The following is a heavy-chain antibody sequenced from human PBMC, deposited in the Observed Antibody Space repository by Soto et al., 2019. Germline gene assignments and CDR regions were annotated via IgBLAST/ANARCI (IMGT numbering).Heavy chain of an antibody. J-gene: IGHJ4*02. CDR1: GFTSSSSA. CDR3: AKVPRGTMTYFDF. V-gene: IGHV3-23*01. Sequence: PGGSLRLSCEVSGFTSSSSAMSWVRQAPGRGLEWVSAISGGGSSTYYADSVKGRFTISSDNSKNTLYLQMHSRRAEDTAIYYCAKVPRGTMTYFDFWGQGTLVTVSS. CDR2: ISGGGSST. D-gene: IGHD1-1*01.